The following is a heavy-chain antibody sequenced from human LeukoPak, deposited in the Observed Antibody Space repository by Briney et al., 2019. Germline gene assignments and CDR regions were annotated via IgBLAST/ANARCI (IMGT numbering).Heavy chain of an antibody. CDR1: RFTFSSYG. Sequence: GGSLRLSCAASRFTFSSYGMHWVRQAPGKGLEWVAVIWYDGSKQEYAESVKGRFTISRDDSKNTLYLQMNSLRAEDTAVYYCAREASGYYRDLWGQGTLVTVSS. CDR2: IWYDGSKQ. CDR3: AREASGYYRDL. D-gene: IGHD3-3*01. V-gene: IGHV3-33*01. J-gene: IGHJ4*02.